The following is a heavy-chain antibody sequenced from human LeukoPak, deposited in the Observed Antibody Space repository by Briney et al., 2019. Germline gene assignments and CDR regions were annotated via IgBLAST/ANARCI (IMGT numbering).Heavy chain of an antibody. CDR2: IFHSGST. V-gene: IGHV4-38-2*01. D-gene: IGHD5-24*01. J-gene: IGHJ4*02. CDR1: GYSISSGYY. Sequence: SSETLSLTCAVSGYSISSGYYWGWIRQPPGKGLEWIGSIFHSGSTYYNPSLKSRVTTSVDTSKNQFSLKLSSVTAADTAVYYCARAVGRWQQSRGLAFSHFDFWGQGTLVTVSS. CDR3: ARAVGRWQQSRGLAFSHFDF.